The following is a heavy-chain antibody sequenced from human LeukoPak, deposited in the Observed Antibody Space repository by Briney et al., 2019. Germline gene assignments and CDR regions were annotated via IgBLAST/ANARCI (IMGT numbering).Heavy chain of an antibody. V-gene: IGHV3-23*01. CDR1: GFTFSSYA. Sequence: GGSLRLSCAASGFTFSSYAMSWVRQAPGNGLEWVSAISGSGGSTYYADSVKGRFTISRDNSKNTLYLQMNSLRAEDTAVYYCAKAPKDIVVVPAAPNFDYWGQGTLVTVSS. CDR2: ISGSGGST. D-gene: IGHD2-2*01. CDR3: AKAPKDIVVVPAAPNFDY. J-gene: IGHJ4*02.